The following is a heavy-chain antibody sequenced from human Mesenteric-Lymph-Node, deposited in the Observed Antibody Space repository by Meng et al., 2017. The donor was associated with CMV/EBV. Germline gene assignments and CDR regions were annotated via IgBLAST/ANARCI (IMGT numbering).Heavy chain of an antibody. CDR2: INKDGSDQ. D-gene: IGHD4-17*01. J-gene: IGHJ5*02. Sequence: GESLKISCAASGFTFSSYWMTWARQAPGKGLEWLANINKDGSDQNYVDSVKGRFTISRDNAKNSLYLQMNSLRAEDTAVYYCARALDYGDYVLRSWGQGTLVTVSS. CDR3: ARALDYGDYVLRS. CDR1: GFTFSSYW. V-gene: IGHV3-7*01.